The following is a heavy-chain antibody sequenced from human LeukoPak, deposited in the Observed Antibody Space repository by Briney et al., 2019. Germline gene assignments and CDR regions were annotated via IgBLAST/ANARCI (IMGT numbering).Heavy chain of an antibody. CDR1: GGSFSGYY. J-gene: IGHJ4*02. Sequence: KPSETLSLTCAVYGGSFSGYYWSWIRQPPGKGLEWIGEINHSGSTNYNPSLKSRVTISVDTSKNQFSLKLSSVTAADTAVYYCARDGTGSKGPFDYWGQGTLVTVSS. V-gene: IGHV4-34*01. D-gene: IGHD1-14*01. CDR3: ARDGTGSKGPFDY. CDR2: INHSGST.